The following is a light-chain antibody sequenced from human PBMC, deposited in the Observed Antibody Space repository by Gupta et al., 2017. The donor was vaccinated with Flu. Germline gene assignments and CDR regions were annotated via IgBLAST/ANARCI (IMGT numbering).Light chain of an antibody. V-gene: IGLV2-14*01. Sequence: GSNSDIGAYVSWYQPHPGRAPDLMIYEVNIRPSGISDRFSGSKSGNTASLTISGLQAEDEADYYCHSYTCGTTPWVFGGGTKLTVL. CDR1: NSDIGAY. CDR3: HSYTCGTTPWV. CDR2: EVN. J-gene: IGLJ2*01.